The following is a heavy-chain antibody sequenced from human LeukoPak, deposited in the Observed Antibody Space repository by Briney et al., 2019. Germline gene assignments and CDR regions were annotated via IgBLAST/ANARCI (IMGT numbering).Heavy chain of an antibody. CDR3: ARDRGDGWIVGGSYLDY. CDR2: IIPIFGTA. CDR1: GGTFSSYA. V-gene: IGHV1-69*13. Sequence: GASVNVSCKASGGTFSSYAISWVRQAPGQGLECMGGIIPIFGTANYAQKFQGRVTITADESTSTAYMELSSLRAEDTAVYYCARDRGDGWIVGGSYLDYWGQGTLVTVSS. D-gene: IGHD2-2*03. J-gene: IGHJ4*02.